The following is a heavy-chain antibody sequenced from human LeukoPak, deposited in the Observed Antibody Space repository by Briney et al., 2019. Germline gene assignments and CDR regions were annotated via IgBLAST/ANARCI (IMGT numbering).Heavy chain of an antibody. J-gene: IGHJ4*02. D-gene: IGHD3-16*01. Sequence: GGSLRLSCVASGFSVSGNYMSWVRQAPGKGLAWVSVVFSGGRTYYADSVKGRFTISRDNSKNMLYLQMNSLRAEDTAVYYCARDVGGIDYWGQGTLVTVSS. CDR1: GFSVSGNY. V-gene: IGHV3-66*01. CDR3: ARDVGGIDY. CDR2: VFSGGRT.